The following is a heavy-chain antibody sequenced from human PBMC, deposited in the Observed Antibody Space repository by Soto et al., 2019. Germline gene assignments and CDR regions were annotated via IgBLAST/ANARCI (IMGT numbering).Heavy chain of an antibody. D-gene: IGHD2-15*01. V-gene: IGHV4-61*01. CDR2: IYYSGST. J-gene: IGHJ6*02. CDR3: AREGSYKNYYYYGMDV. CDR1: GGSISDDTYY. Sequence: SETLPLTCTVSGGSISDDTYYWGWIRQPPGKGLEWIGYIYYSGSTNYNPSLKSRVTISVDTSKNQFSLKLSSVTAADTAVYYCAREGSYKNYYYYGMDVWGQGTTVTVSS.